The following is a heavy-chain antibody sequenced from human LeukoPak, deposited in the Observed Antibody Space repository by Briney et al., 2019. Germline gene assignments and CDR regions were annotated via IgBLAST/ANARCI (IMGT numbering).Heavy chain of an antibody. D-gene: IGHD6-13*01. CDR3: AREGYSSSWYLRRYFDL. Sequence: PSETLSLTCTVSGGSISSSSYYWGWIRQPPGKGLEWIGSIYYSGSTYYNPSLKSRVTISVDTSKNQFSLKLSSVTAADTAVYYCAREGYSSSWYLRRYFDLWGRGTLVTVSS. J-gene: IGHJ2*01. CDR1: GGSISSSSYY. V-gene: IGHV4-39*07. CDR2: IYYSGST.